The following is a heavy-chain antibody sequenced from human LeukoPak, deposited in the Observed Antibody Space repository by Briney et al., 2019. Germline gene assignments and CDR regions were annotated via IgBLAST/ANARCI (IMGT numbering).Heavy chain of an antibody. D-gene: IGHD2-15*01. Sequence: GESLSLSCAASGFMFSSYWMTWVRQAPGEGLEWVANIKPDGTATYYVDSVKGRFTISRDNAKNLLYLQMNSLRGEDAAVYFCGGFGYEAGVDLWGQGTLVTVSS. CDR2: IKPDGTAT. V-gene: IGHV3-7*01. CDR3: GGFGYEAGVDL. CDR1: GFMFSSYW. J-gene: IGHJ4*01.